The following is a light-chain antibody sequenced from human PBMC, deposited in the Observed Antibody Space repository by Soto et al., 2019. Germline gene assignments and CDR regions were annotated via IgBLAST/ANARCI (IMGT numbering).Light chain of an antibody. V-gene: IGKV4-1*01. CDR2: WAS. CDR3: QQYYSTPLT. J-gene: IGKJ4*01. Sequence: DIVLTQSPDSLAVSLGERATINCKSSQSVLYSSNNKNYLVWYQQKPGQPPKLLIYWASTRESGVPDRFSGSGSGTAFTLTISSLQAEDVAVYYCQQYYSTPLTFGGGTKVEIK. CDR1: QSVLYSSNNKNY.